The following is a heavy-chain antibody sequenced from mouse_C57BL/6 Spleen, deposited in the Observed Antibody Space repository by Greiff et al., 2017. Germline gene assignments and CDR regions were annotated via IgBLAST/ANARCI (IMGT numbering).Heavy chain of an antibody. D-gene: IGHD1-1*01. CDR1: GYTFTSYW. CDR2: IDPSDSYT. Sequence: QVQLQQPGAELVMPGASVKLSCKASGYTFTSYWMHWVKQRPGQGLEWIGEIDPSDSYTNYTQKFKGKSTLTVDKSSSTAYMQLSSLTSEDSAVYYCARATVYYFDYWGQGTTLTVSS. V-gene: IGHV1-69*01. CDR3: ARATVYYFDY. J-gene: IGHJ2*01.